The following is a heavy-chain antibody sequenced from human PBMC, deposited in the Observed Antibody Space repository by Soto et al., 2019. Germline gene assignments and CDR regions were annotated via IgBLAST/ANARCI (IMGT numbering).Heavy chain of an antibody. CDR1: GDSIYMRGYY. CDR2: IDYNGVT. D-gene: IGHD2-15*01. V-gene: IGHV4-39*01. J-gene: IGHJ4*02. Sequence: PSGRLALGCTVSGDSIYMRGYYGGWIRKPPGRGLEWIGNIDYNGVTYSNPSLKSRVTISRDTSKNQFSLKLTSVTAADTALYYCGKVLVGATGHTDSDSWGPGTLVTVSS. CDR3: GKVLVGATGHTDSDS.